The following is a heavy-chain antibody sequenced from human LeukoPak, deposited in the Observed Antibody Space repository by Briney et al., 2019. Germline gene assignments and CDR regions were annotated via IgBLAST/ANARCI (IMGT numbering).Heavy chain of an antibody. D-gene: IGHD6-19*01. CDR2: INHSEST. V-gene: IGHV4-34*01. CDR3: AKGHRYSSGWYWSHWFDP. Sequence: PSETLSLTCAVYVGSFSDYYWTWIRQPRRKGLEWIGEINHSESTNYNPSLKSRVTISVDTSKKQFFLRLSSVTAADTAVYYCAKGHRYSSGWYWSHWFDPWGQGTLVTVSS. J-gene: IGHJ5*02. CDR1: VGSFSDYY.